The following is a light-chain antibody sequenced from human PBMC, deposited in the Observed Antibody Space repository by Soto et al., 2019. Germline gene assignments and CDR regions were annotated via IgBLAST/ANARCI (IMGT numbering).Light chain of an antibody. V-gene: IGLV1-44*01. CDR2: SND. J-gene: IGLJ1*01. CDR3: AAWDDSLNGFV. CDR1: SSNIGSTS. Sequence: QSVLAQPPSLSGTPGQRVTMSCSGSSSNIGSTSVHWFQQFPGTAPKVLIHSNDKRPSGVPDRFPGSKSGTSASLAISGLQSEDEADYYCAAWDDSLNGFVFGIGTKVTLL.